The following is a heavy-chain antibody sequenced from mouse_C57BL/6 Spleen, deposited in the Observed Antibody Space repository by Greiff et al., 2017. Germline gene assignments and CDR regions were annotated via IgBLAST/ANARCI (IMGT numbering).Heavy chain of an antibody. CDR2: ISSGGSYT. J-gene: IGHJ3*01. CDR1: GFTFSSYG. Sequence: DVMLVESGGDLVKPGGSLKLSCAASGFTFSSYGMSWVRQTPDKRLEWVATISSGGSYTYYPDSVKGRFTISRDNAKNTLYLQMSSLKSEDTAMYYCERLKAGTSWFAYWGQGTLVTVSA. D-gene: IGHD4-1*01. CDR3: ERLKAGTSWFAY. V-gene: IGHV5-6*02.